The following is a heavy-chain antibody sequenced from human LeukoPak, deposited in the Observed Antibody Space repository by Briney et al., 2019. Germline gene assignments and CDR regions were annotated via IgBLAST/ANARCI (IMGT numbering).Heavy chain of an antibody. CDR1: GYTLTGYY. V-gene: IGHV1-2*02. CDR2: INPSSGDT. J-gene: IGHJ4*02. CDR3: AKNPYEYYFDY. Sequence: ASVTVSCKAPGYTLTGYYMHWVRLAPGQGLEWMGWINPSSGDTNYAQKFQGRVTMTRDTSISTAYMELSRLRSDDTAVYYCAKNPYEYYFDYWGQGTLVTVSS. D-gene: IGHD5-12*01.